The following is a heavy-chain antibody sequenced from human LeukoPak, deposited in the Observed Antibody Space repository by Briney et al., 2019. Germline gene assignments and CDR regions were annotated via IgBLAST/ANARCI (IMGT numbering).Heavy chain of an antibody. D-gene: IGHD3-22*01. Sequence: GESRMISCKGSGYSFTSYRIGWVRQMPGKGLEWMGVIYPGDSDTRYSPSFQDQVTISADKSISTAYLQWSSPKAPDTAMYYCARGHSSGTIWFYPWDQGTLATVTS. V-gene: IGHV5-51*01. CDR3: ARGHSSGTIWFYP. CDR1: GYSFTSYR. J-gene: IGHJ5*02. CDR2: IYPGDSDT.